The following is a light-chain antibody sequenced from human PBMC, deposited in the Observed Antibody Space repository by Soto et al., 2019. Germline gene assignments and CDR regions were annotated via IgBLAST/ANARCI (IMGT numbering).Light chain of an antibody. Sequence: EIVLTQSPGTLSLSPGERATLSCRASQSVTSGYLSWYQQKPGQAPRLLIFGASSRATGVPDRFSGGGSGTDFTLTISSLEPEDFAVYYCQQYDTSATFGQGTKVEIK. V-gene: IGKV3-20*01. J-gene: IGKJ1*01. CDR2: GAS. CDR3: QQYDTSAT. CDR1: QSVTSGY.